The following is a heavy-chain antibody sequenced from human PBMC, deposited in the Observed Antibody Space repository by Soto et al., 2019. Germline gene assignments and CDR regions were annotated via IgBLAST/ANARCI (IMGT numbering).Heavy chain of an antibody. CDR2: IYYSGST. CDR3: ARGALGVGAIHYYYYGMDV. D-gene: IGHD1-26*01. CDR1: GGSISSGGYY. J-gene: IGHJ6*02. V-gene: IGHV4-31*03. Sequence: QVQLQESGPGLVKPSQTLSLTCTVSGGSISSGGYYWSWIRQHPGKGLEWIGYIYYSGSTYYNPSLKSRVTISVDTSKNQSSLKLSSVTAADTAVYYCARGALGVGAIHYYYYGMDVWGQGTTVTVSS.